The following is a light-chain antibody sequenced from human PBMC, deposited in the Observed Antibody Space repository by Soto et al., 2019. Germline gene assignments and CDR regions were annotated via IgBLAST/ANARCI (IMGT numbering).Light chain of an antibody. CDR1: QNVSSY. J-gene: IGKJ5*01. CDR2: DAS. CDR3: QQRGNWPRIT. Sequence: IGWPQSPATLSLTPGGTAPLSWTPSQNVSSYLAWYQQKPGQAPRLLIYDASKRATGIPARFSGSGSGTDFTLTIGSLEPEDFAVYYCQQRGNWPRITFGQGTRLEI. V-gene: IGKV3-11*01.